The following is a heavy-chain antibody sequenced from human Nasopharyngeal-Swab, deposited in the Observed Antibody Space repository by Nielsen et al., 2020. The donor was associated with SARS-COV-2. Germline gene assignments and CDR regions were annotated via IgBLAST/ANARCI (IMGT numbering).Heavy chain of an antibody. CDR3: ARGVPLYSSSWFGS. D-gene: IGHD6-13*01. V-gene: IGHV4-34*01. CDR2: INHSGST. Sequence: SETLSLTCAVYGGSFSGYYWSWIRQPPGKGLEWIGEINHSGSTKSNPSLKSRVTISVDPSKNRFSLKLSSVTAADTAVYYCARGVPLYSSSWFGSWGQGTLVTVSS. J-gene: IGHJ5*01. CDR1: GGSFSGYY.